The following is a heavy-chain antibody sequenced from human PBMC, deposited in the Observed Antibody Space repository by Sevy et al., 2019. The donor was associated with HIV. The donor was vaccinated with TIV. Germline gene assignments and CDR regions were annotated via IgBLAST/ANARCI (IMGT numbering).Heavy chain of an antibody. J-gene: IGHJ4*02. CDR3: AKGQGYDYIWGNERSEYYFDY. V-gene: IGHV3-30*18. Sequence: GGSLRLSCAASRFTFSTYDIHWVRQAPGKGLEWVAVISHDGSYQYHTASVKARFTISRDDSKNKAYLQMNSLRADDSGVYYCAKGQGYDYIWGNERSEYYFDYWGQRTLVTVSS. CDR2: ISHDGSYQ. CDR1: RFTFSTYD. D-gene: IGHD3-16*01.